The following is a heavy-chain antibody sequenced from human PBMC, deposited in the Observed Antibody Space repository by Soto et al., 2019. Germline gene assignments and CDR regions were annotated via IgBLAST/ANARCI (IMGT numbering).Heavy chain of an antibody. J-gene: IGHJ3*02. V-gene: IGHV1-46*04. D-gene: IGHD1-1*01. CDR1: GYAFTTYH. CDR3: ARDEVPDVQNDAFDI. CDR2: IDPSDGTT. Sequence: ASVKVSCKASGYAFTTYHMHWVRQAPGQGLEWMGMIDPSDGTTTYAQKLQGRVTMTRDTATSTVYMELSSLRSEDTAVYYCARDEVPDVQNDAFDIWGQGTMVT.